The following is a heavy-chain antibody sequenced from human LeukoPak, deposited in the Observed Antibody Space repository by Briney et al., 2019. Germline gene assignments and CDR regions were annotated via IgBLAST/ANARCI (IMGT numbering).Heavy chain of an antibody. CDR1: GFTFGDYA. CDR3: TIIEWELDY. J-gene: IGHJ4*02. V-gene: IGHV3-49*04. CDR2: IRSKAYGGTT. D-gene: IGHD1-26*01. Sequence: PGGSLRLSCTASGFTFGDYAMSWVRQAPGKGLEWVGFIRSKAYGGTTEYAASVKGRFTISRDDSKSIAYLQMNSLKTEDTAVYYCTIIEWELDYWGQGTLVTVSS.